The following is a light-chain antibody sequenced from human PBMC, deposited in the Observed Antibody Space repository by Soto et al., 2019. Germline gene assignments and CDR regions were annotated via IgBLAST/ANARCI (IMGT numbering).Light chain of an antibody. CDR1: KLGDKY. J-gene: IGLJ1*01. Sequence: SYELTQPPSVYVSPGQTASITCSGDKLGDKYACWYQQKPGQSPVLVIYQDSKRPSGIPERFSGSNSGNTATLTISGTQAMDEADYYCQAWDSSTADYVFGNGTKLTVL. V-gene: IGLV3-1*01. CDR3: QAWDSSTADYV. CDR2: QDS.